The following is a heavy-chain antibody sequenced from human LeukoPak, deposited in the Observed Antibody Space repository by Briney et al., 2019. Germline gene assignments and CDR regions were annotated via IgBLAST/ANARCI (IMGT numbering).Heavy chain of an antibody. V-gene: IGHV1-69*05. CDR3: ARVGTMVRGRGMKYNWFDP. CDR1: GGTFSSYA. D-gene: IGHD3-10*01. Sequence: SVKVSCKASGGTFSSYAISWVRQAPGQGLEWMGGIIPIFGTANYAQKFQGRVTITTDESTSTAYMELSSLRSEDTAVYYCARVGTMVRGRGMKYNWFDPWGQGALVTVSS. CDR2: IIPIFGTA. J-gene: IGHJ5*02.